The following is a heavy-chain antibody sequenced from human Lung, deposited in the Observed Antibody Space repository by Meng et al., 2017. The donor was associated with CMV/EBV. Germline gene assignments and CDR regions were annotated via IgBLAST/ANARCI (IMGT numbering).Heavy chain of an antibody. CDR1: GYTLTNYY. Sequence: ASVKVSXQASGYTLTNYYIHWVRQAPGQGLEWMGIINPRDNTTIYAQKFQGRVTMTRDTSKCTVYMELSSLRSDDTALYYCARDLGYSSSWYFQYYFDCWGQGTXVTVSS. J-gene: IGHJ4*02. D-gene: IGHD6-13*01. V-gene: IGHV1-46*01. CDR3: ARDLGYSSSWYFQYYFDC. CDR2: INPRDNTT.